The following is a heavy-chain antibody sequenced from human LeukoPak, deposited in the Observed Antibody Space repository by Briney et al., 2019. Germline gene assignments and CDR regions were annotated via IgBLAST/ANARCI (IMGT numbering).Heavy chain of an antibody. D-gene: IGHD5-18*01. Sequence: SETLSLTCAVYGGSFSGYYWSWIRQPPGKGLEWIGETNHSGSTNYNPSLKSRVTISVDTSKNQFSLKLSSVTAADTAVYYCARIRGYSYGYRFDYWGQGTLVTVSS. J-gene: IGHJ4*02. V-gene: IGHV4-34*01. CDR2: TNHSGST. CDR1: GGSFSGYY. CDR3: ARIRGYSYGYRFDY.